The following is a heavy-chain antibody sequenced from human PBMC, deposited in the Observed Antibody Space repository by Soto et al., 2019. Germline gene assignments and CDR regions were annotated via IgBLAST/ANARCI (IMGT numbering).Heavy chain of an antibody. CDR2: IIPILNSP. V-gene: IGHV1-69*13. D-gene: IGHD2-2*01. J-gene: IGHJ6*02. CDR1: GGTFGSYA. CDR3: AREAPYCTSATCPKFYDMDV. Sequence: AASVKVSCKASGGTFGSYAITWVRRAPGQGLEWLGGIIPILNSPAYAQKFQARVVITADEITNTAYMELNSLRFDDTAVYYCAREAPYCTSATCPKFYDMDVWGQGXTVTVYS.